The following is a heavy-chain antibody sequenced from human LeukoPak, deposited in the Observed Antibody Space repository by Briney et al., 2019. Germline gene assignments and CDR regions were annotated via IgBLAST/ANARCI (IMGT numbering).Heavy chain of an antibody. CDR1: GFTLSSYD. D-gene: IGHD4-11*01. CDR2: IGTTGDT. CDR3: SRSFYSDYPY. V-gene: IGHV3-13*01. Sequence: GGSLRLSCAASGFTLSSYDMHWVRQVTGKGLEWVSSIGTTGDTHYAVSVKGRFTISRENAKNSLYLQMSSLSAGDTAVYYCSRSFYSDYPYWGQGTLVTVSS. J-gene: IGHJ4*02.